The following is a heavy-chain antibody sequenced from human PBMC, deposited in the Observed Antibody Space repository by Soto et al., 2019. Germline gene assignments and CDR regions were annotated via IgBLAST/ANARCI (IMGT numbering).Heavy chain of an antibody. CDR3: ARGPYSSSWYSAD. D-gene: IGHD6-13*01. J-gene: IGHJ4*02. V-gene: IGHV3-33*01. CDR2: IWSDGSNK. Sequence: GGSLRLSCAASGFTFSNYGMHWVRQAPGKGLEWVAVIWSDGSNKYYADSVKGRFTISRDNSKNTLYLQMSSLRAEDTAVYYCARGPYSSSWYSADWGQGTLVTVSS. CDR1: GFTFSNYG.